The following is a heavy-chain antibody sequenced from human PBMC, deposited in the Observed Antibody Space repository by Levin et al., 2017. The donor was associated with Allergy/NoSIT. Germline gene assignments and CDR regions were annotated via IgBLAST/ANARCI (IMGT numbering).Heavy chain of an antibody. D-gene: IGHD3-3*01. CDR2: IYVTGST. Sequence: SQTLSLTCSVSGDSISRGFYYWSWIRQPAGEGLEWIGRIYVTGSTTYSPSLKSRVTISLDRSKDQVSLKINSVTAADTAVYYWARDLEGFSGDKPYCYMDVWGKGTTVTVSS. J-gene: IGHJ6*03. CDR3: ARDLEGFSGDKPYCYMDV. V-gene: IGHV4-61*02. CDR1: GDSISRGFYY.